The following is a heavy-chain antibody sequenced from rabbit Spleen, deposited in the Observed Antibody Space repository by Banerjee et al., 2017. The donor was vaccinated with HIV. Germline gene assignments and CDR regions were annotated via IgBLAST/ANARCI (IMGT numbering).Heavy chain of an antibody. CDR2: GYVGGGGSA. V-gene: IGHV1S40*01. CDR3: ARDLAGVIGWNFNL. CDR1: GFSFSSSYY. J-gene: IGHJ4*01. D-gene: IGHD4-1*01. Sequence: QSLEESGGDLVKPGASLTLTCTASGFSFSSSYYMCWVRQAPGKRPEWIACGYVGGGGSAYYASWAKGRFTIAKTSSTTVTLQMTSLTAADTATYFCARDLAGVIGWNFNLWGQGTLVTVS.